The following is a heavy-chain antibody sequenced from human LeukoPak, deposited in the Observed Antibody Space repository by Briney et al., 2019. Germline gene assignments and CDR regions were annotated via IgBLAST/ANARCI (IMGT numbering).Heavy chain of an antibody. CDR2: ISASGAST. CDR3: ARDKKGYLRLNYYYYGMDV. V-gene: IGHV3-23*01. CDR1: GFTFNNYA. Sequence: GGSLRLSCAVSGFTFNNYAMSWVRQAPGKGLQWVSAISASGASTYYADSVKGRFTISRDNSKNTLYLQMNSLRAEDTAVYYCARDKKGYLRLNYYYYGMDVWGQGTTVTVSS. D-gene: IGHD5-18*01. J-gene: IGHJ6*02.